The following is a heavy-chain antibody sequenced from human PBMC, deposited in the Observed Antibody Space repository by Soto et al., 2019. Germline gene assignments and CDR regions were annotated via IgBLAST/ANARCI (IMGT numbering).Heavy chain of an antibody. J-gene: IGHJ3*02. CDR3: AKDRSATMIVVVTLGAFDI. V-gene: IGHV3-23*01. Sequence: GGSLRLSCAASGFTFSSYAMSWVRQAPGKXLEWVSAISGSGGSTYYADSVKGRFTISRDNSKNTLYLQMNSLRAEDTAVYYCAKDRSATMIVVVTLGAFDIWGQGTMVTISS. CDR2: ISGSGGST. D-gene: IGHD3-22*01. CDR1: GFTFSSYA.